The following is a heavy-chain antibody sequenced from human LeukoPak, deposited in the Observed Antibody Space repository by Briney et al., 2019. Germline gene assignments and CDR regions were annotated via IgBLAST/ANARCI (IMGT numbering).Heavy chain of an antibody. CDR2: FDPEDGDT. J-gene: IGHJ6*03. V-gene: IGHV1-24*01. D-gene: IGHD5-12*01. CDR3: ATATISPDYYYMDV. Sequence: ASVNVSCMVSGYTLTELSMHEVRQAPGKGLEWMGGFDPEDGDTIYAQKFQGRVTMTEDTSTDTAYMELSSLRSEDTAVYYCATATISPDYYYMDVWGKGTTVTVSS. CDR1: GYTLTELS.